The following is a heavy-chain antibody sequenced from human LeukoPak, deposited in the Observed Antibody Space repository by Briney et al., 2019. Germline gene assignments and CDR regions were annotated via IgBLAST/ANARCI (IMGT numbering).Heavy chain of an antibody. V-gene: IGHV4-38-2*02. Sequence: SETLSLTCTVSGYSISSGYYWGWIRQPPGKGLEWIGYVHDIGSTYYNPSLKSRLTMSADPSKNQFSLKVTSVTAADTAVYYCARVGGGDYLIDYWGQGTLVTVSS. CDR2: VHDIGST. J-gene: IGHJ4*02. D-gene: IGHD4-17*01. CDR3: ARVGGGDYLIDY. CDR1: GYSISSGYY.